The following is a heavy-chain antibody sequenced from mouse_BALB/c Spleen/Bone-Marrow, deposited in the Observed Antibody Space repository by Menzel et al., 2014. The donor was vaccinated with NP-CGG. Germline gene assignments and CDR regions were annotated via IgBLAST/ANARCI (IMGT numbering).Heavy chain of an antibody. CDR1: GISITTGNYR. Sequence: EVQLVESGPGLVKPSQTVSLTCTVTGISITTGNYRWSWIRQFPGNKLEWIGYIYYSGTITYYPSLTSRTTITRDTSKNQFFLEMNALTAEDTATYYCARGAMITTGYFDYWGQGTTLTVSS. CDR2: IYYSGTI. D-gene: IGHD2-4*01. V-gene: IGHV3-5*02. J-gene: IGHJ2*01. CDR3: ARGAMITTGYFDY.